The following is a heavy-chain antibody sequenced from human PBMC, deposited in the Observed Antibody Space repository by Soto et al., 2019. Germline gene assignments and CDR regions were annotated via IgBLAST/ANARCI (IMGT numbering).Heavy chain of an antibody. CDR1: GYTFTSYD. D-gene: IGHD3-3*01. V-gene: IGHV1-8*01. CDR3: ARVLVAWSGPFDP. CDR2: MNPNSGNT. J-gene: IGHJ5*02. Sequence: ASVKVSCKASGYTFTSYDINWVRQATGQGLEWMGWMNPNSGNTGYAQKFQGRVTMTSNTSISTAYMELSSLRSEDTAVYYCARVLVAWSGPFDPWGQGTLVTVSS.